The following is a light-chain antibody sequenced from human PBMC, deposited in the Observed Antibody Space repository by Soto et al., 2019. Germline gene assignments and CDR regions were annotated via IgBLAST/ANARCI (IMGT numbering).Light chain of an antibody. V-gene: IGLV9-49*01. CDR1: SGYNYYK. CDR3: GADHGSGSNFVYV. J-gene: IGLJ1*01. CDR2: VGSGGIVG. Sequence: QLVLTQPPSASASLGASVTLTCTLSSGYNYYKVDWYQQRPGKGPRFVMRVGSGGIVGSKGDGIPDRFSVLGSGLDRYLTIENIQEEDESDYHCGADHGSGSNFVYVFGTGTKVTVL.